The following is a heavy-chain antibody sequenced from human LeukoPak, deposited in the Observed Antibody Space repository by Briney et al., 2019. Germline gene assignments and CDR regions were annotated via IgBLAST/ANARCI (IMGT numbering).Heavy chain of an antibody. CDR2: IYDNGNT. CDR1: GGSISYHS. J-gene: IGHJ6*02. CDR3: ARIPSYYYYGMDV. Sequence: SETLSLTCTVSGGSISYHSWSWIRQTPVKGLEWIANIYDNGNTDYSPSLQSRVTISTDTSETQFSLRLKSVTAADTAVYYCARIPSYYYYGMDVWGQGTTVTVSS. V-gene: IGHV4-59*11.